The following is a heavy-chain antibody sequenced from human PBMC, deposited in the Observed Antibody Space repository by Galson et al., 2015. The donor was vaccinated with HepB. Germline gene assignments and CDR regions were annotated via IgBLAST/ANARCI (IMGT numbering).Heavy chain of an antibody. CDR2: INWNGGST. V-gene: IGHV3-20*01. J-gene: IGHJ6*03. Sequence: LRLSCAASGFTFDDYGMSWVRQAPGKGLEWVSGINWNGGSTGYADSVKGRFTISRDNAKNSLYLQMNSLRAEDTALYHCAREVYYDFWSGYYTGYYYYYMDVWGKGTTVTVSS. CDR1: GFTFDDYG. D-gene: IGHD3-3*01. CDR3: AREVYYDFWSGYYTGYYYYYMDV.